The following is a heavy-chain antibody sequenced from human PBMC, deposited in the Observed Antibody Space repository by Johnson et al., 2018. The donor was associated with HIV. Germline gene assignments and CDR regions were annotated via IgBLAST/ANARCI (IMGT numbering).Heavy chain of an antibody. CDR1: GFTFSSYG. V-gene: IGHV3-30*02. Sequence: QEQLVESGGGVVQPGGSLRLSCAASGFTFSSYGMHWVRQAPGKGLEWVAFIRYDGSNKYYADSVKGRFTISRENAKNSLYLQMNSLRAGDTAVYYCARGPPYYDSSGGYAFDIWGQGTVVAVSS. CDR3: ARGPPYYDSSGGYAFDI. D-gene: IGHD3-22*01. J-gene: IGHJ3*02. CDR2: IRYDGSNK.